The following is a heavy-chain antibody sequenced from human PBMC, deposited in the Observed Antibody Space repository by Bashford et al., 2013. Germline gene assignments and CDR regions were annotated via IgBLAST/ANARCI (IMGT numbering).Heavy chain of an antibody. CDR3: AKQGRHFVPDGMDV. CDR2: ISGSGGGT. J-gene: IGHJ6*02. V-gene: IGHV3-23*01. Sequence: VRQAPGKGLEWVSGISGSGGGTFYADSVKGRFTISRDNSKNTLYLQMNSLRGEDTAVYYCAKQGRHFVPDGMDVWGQGTTVTVSS. D-gene: IGHD3-9*01.